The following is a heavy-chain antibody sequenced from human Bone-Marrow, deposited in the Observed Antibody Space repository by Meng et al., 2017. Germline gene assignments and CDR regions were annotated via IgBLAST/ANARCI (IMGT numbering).Heavy chain of an antibody. Sequence: VQLGQRVRKPGASGKLSCKPSGYTFAAYWIHWLRQAHGQWLEWMGRIDPNNDHTQYAQNFQGRVTMTSDTSISTVYMELNGLRSDDTAVYYCARDEDISAAGKLFGDYWGQGTLVTVSS. CDR3: ARDEDISAAGKLFGDY. CDR2: IDPNNDHT. D-gene: IGHD6-13*01. CDR1: GYTFAAYW. J-gene: IGHJ4*02. V-gene: IGHV1-2*06.